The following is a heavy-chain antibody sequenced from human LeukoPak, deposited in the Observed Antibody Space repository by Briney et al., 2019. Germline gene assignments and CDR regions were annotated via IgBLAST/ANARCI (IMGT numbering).Heavy chain of an antibody. CDR2: ISSTSNTI. CDR1: GFTFDSYS. J-gene: IGHJ3*02. CDR3: ARALCTANCWGAFDI. V-gene: IGHV3-48*01. Sequence: GGSLRLSCAASGFTFDSYSMNWVRRAPGKGLEWVSYISSTSNTIYYADSVKGRFTISRDNAKNSLYLQMNSLRAEDTAVYYCARALCTANCWGAFDIWGQGTMVTVSS. D-gene: IGHD2-8*02.